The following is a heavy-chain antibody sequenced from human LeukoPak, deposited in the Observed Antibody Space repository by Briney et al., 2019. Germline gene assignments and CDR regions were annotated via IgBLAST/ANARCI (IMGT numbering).Heavy chain of an antibody. CDR2: IDTSSSTM. Sequence: PGGSLRLSCAASAFNFSDHSMNWVRQAPGKGLEWISYIDTSSSTMYYADSVMGRFTISRDNAKESLYLQMNSLRDEDTAVYYCAREDDSWGPNNLDLWGQGTMVTVSS. D-gene: IGHD7-27*01. V-gene: IGHV3-48*02. J-gene: IGHJ3*01. CDR3: AREDDSWGPNNLDL. CDR1: AFNFSDHS.